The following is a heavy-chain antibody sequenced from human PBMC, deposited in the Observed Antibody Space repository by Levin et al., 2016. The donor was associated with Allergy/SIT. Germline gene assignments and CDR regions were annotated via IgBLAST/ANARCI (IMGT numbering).Heavy chain of an antibody. CDR2: ISYDGSNK. V-gene: IGHV3-30*18. CDR3: AKGFGINGYYYYGMDV. J-gene: IGHJ6*02. D-gene: IGHD3-16*01. Sequence: VRQAPGKGLEWVAVISYDGSNKYYADSVKGRFTISRDNSKNTLYLQMNSLRAEDTAVYYCAKGFGINGYYYYGMDVWGQGTTVTVSS.